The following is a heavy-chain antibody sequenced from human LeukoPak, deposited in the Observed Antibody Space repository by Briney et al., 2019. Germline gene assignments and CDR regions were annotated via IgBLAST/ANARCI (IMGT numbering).Heavy chain of an antibody. CDR2: ISSSSTYM. CDR1: GFTFSACE. V-gene: IGHV3-21*01. CDR3: ARAVAVSVGRYYGMDV. Sequence: PGGSLRLSCAISGFTFSACELTWVRLAPGKGLEWVSSISSSSTYMYSADSVKGRFTISRDNAKNSLYLQMSSLRAEDTAVYYCARAVAVSVGRYYGMDVWGQGTTVTVSS. J-gene: IGHJ6*02. D-gene: IGHD4-17*01.